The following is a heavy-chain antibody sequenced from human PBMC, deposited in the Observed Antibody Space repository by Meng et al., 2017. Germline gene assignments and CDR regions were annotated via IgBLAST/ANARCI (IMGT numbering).Heavy chain of an antibody. D-gene: IGHD3-10*01. CDR2: IWYDGSNK. Sequence: GESLKISCAASGFTFSSYGMHWVRQAPGKGLEWVAVIWYDGSNKYYADSVKGRFTISRDNSKNTLYLQMNSLRAEDTAVYYCARMYYYGSGKYYYYYGMDVWGQGTMVTVSS. CDR3: ARMYYYGSGKYYYYYGMDV. J-gene: IGHJ6*02. CDR1: GFTFSSYG. V-gene: IGHV3-33*01.